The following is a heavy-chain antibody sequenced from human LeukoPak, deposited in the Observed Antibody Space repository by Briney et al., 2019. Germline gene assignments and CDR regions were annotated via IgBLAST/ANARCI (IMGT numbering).Heavy chain of an antibody. Sequence: PGGSLRLSCAASGFTFSSYAMSWVRQAPGKGLEWVSSISGSGGSTYYADSVKGRFTISRDNSKNTLYLQMNRLRAEDTAVYYCAKGPYYDFWSGYYMAPFDYWGQGTLVTVSS. V-gene: IGHV3-23*01. CDR2: ISGSGGST. J-gene: IGHJ4*02. CDR3: AKGPYYDFWSGYYMAPFDY. D-gene: IGHD3-3*01. CDR1: GFTFSSYA.